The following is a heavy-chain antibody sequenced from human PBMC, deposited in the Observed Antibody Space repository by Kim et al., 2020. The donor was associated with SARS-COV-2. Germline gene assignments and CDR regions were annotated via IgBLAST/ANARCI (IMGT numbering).Heavy chain of an antibody. CDR3: ARDDHDYYGSGGGYFDL. J-gene: IGHJ2*01. D-gene: IGHD3-10*01. Sequence: SETLSLTCTVSGGSISSYYWSWIRQPPGKGLEWIGYIYYSGSTNYNPSFKSRVTISVDTSKNQFSLKLSSVTAADTAVYYCARDDHDYYGSGGGYFDLWGRGTLVTVSS. V-gene: IGHV4-59*13. CDR1: GGSISSYY. CDR2: IYYSGST.